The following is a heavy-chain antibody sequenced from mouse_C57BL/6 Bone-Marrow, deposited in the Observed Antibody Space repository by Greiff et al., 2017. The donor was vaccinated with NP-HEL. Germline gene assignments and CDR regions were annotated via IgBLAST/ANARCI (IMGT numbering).Heavy chain of an antibody. CDR3: ARSGIYYGSSYVVYFDY. CDR1: GYTFTNYW. D-gene: IGHD1-1*01. J-gene: IGHJ2*01. V-gene: IGHV1-63*01. CDR2: IYPGGGYT. Sequence: VQLQQSGAELVRPGTSVKMSCKASGYTFTNYWIGWAKQRPGHGLEWIGDIYPGGGYTNYNEQFKGKATLTADKSSSTAYMQFSSLTSEDSAIYYCARSGIYYGSSYVVYFDYWGKGTTLTVSS.